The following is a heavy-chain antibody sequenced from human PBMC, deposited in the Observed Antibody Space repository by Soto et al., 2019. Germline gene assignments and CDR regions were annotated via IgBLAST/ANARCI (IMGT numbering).Heavy chain of an antibody. Sequence: ALVKVSCKASGYTFTSYDINWVRQATGQGLEWMGWMNPNSGNTGYAQKFQGRVTMTRNTSISTANMELSSLRSEDTAVYYCARLGDSNYNYYYGMDVWGQGTTVTVSS. CDR1: GYTFTSYD. CDR3: ARLGDSNYNYYYGMDV. J-gene: IGHJ6*02. CDR2: MNPNSGNT. V-gene: IGHV1-8*01. D-gene: IGHD4-4*01.